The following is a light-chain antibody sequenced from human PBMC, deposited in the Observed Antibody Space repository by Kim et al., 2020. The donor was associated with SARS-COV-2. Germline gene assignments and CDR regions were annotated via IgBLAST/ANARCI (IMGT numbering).Light chain of an antibody. J-gene: IGLJ3*02. Sequence: GKTVTISCTRSSGSIASNYVQWYQQRPGSSPTTVIYEDNQRPSGVPDRFSGSIDSSSNSASLTISGLETEDEADYYCQSYDSSLWVFGGGTQLTVL. CDR1: SGSIASNY. CDR2: EDN. CDR3: QSYDSSLWV. V-gene: IGLV6-57*01.